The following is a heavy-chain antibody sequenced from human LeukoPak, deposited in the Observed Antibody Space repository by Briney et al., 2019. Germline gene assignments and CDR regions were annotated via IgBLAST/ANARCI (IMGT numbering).Heavy chain of an antibody. J-gene: IGHJ4*02. CDR3: ASSTLYSSSAAKTYYFDY. CDR2: IYTSGST. V-gene: IGHV4-4*07. D-gene: IGHD6-6*01. Sequence: SETLSLTCTVSGGSLSSYYWSWLRQPAGKGLEWIGRIYTSGSTNYNPSLKSRVTMSVDTSKNQFSLKLSSVTAADTAVYYCASSTLYSSSAAKTYYFDYWGQGTLVTVSS. CDR1: GGSLSSYY.